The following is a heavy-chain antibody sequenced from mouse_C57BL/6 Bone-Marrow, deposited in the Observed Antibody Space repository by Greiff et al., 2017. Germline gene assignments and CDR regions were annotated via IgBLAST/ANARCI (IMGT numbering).Heavy chain of an antibody. CDR3: TAYYILFAY. CDR1: GYTFTGYW. V-gene: IGHV1-9*01. J-gene: IGHJ3*01. D-gene: IGHD2-12*01. Sequence: QVQLQQSGAELMKPGASVKLSCKATGYTFTGYWIEWVKQRPGHGLEWIGEILPGSGSTNYNAKFKGKATFTADTSSNTAYMQLSSLTTEDSAIYYCTAYYILFAYWGQGTLVTVSA. CDR2: ILPGSGST.